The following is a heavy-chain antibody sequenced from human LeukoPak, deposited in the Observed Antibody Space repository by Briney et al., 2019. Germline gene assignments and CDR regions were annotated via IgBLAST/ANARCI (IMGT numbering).Heavy chain of an antibody. D-gene: IGHD3-10*01. V-gene: IGHV4-30-2*01. J-gene: IGHJ4*02. CDR1: GGSISSGGYS. CDR2: IYHSGST. CDR3: ARARYYGSGTLYYFDY. Sequence: PSETLSLTCAVSGGSISSGGYSWSWIRQPPGKGLEWIGYIYHSGSTYYNPSLKSRVTISVDRSKNQFSLKLSSVTAADTAVYYCARARYYGSGTLYYFDYWGQGTLVTVSS.